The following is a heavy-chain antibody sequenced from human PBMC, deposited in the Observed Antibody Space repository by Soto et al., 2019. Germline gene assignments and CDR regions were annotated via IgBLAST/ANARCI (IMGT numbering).Heavy chain of an antibody. CDR1: GFTFRSYG. CDR3: ARDRLVPYGYGMDV. D-gene: IGHD2-2*01. CDR2: IWFDGSKK. J-gene: IGHJ6*02. Sequence: QMQLVESGGGVVQPGRSLRLSCAASGFTFRSYGIHWVRQAPGKGLEWVALIWFDGSKKYYLDSVKGRFAVYRDNSKNTLYLQMNSLRVEDTAVYYCARDRLVPYGYGMDVWGQGTTVTVSS. V-gene: IGHV3-33*01.